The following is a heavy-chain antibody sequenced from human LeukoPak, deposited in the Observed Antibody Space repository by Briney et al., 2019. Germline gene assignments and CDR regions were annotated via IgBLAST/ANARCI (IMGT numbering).Heavy chain of an antibody. V-gene: IGHV3-48*03. D-gene: IGHD6-19*01. CDR2: ISSSGSTI. Sequence: GGSLRLSCAASGFTFSSYEMNWVRQAPGKGLEWVSYISSSGSTIYYADSVKGRVTIPRDNAKNSLFLHMNSLRPEDTAVYYCARVGSGWCFDYWGQGTLVTASS. J-gene: IGHJ4*02. CDR1: GFTFSSYE. CDR3: ARVGSGWCFDY.